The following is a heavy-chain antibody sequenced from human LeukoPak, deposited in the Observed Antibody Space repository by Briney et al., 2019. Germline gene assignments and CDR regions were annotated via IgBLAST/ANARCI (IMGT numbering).Heavy chain of an antibody. Sequence: GESLKISCKGSGYSFTSYWIGWVRPMPGKGLEWMGIIYPGDSDTRYSPSFQGQVTISADRSISTAYLQWSSLKASDTAMYYCARHPSSSDYVHFDYWGQGTLVTVSS. CDR1: GYSFTSYW. J-gene: IGHJ4*02. D-gene: IGHD6-13*01. V-gene: IGHV5-51*01. CDR2: IYPGDSDT. CDR3: ARHPSSSDYVHFDY.